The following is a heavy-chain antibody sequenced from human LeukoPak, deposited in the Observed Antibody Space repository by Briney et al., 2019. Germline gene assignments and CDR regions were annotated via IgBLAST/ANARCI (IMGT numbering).Heavy chain of an antibody. CDR1: GGSFSGYY. CDR3: ARHNFRGDDY. D-gene: IGHD1-20*01. J-gene: IGHJ4*02. CDR2: INHSGST. Sequence: SETLSLTCAVYGGSFSGYYWSWIRQPPGKGLEWIGEINHSGSTNYNPSLKSRVTISVDTSKNQFSLKLSSVTAADTAVYYCARHNFRGDDYWGQGTLVTVSS. V-gene: IGHV4-34*01.